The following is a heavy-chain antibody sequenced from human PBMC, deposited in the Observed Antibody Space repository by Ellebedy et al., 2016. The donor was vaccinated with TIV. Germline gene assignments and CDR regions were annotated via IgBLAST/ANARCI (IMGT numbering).Heavy chain of an antibody. CDR3: ARIQPEDWFDP. V-gene: IGHV4-59*08. D-gene: IGHD5-18*01. CDR2: LYYSENT. J-gene: IGHJ5*02. CDR1: GGSISSYY. Sequence: MPSETLSLTCTVSGGSISSYYWSWIRQPPGKGLEWIGYLYYSENTNYNPSLKSRVTISVDTSKNQFSLKLSSVTAADTAVYYCARIQPEDWFDPWGQGTLVTVSS.